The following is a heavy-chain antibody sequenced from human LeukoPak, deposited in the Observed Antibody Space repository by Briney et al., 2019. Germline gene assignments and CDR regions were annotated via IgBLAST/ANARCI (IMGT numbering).Heavy chain of an antibody. CDR3: AREDDWNYEDY. CDR1: GFTVSSNY. Sequence: PGGSLRLSCEASGFTVSSNYMSWARQAPGKGLEWVANIKQDGSEKYYVNSVKGRFTISRDNAKNSLYLQMNSLRAEDTAIYFCAREDDWNYEDYWGQGTLVTVSS. D-gene: IGHD1-7*01. J-gene: IGHJ4*02. CDR2: IKQDGSEK. V-gene: IGHV3-7*01.